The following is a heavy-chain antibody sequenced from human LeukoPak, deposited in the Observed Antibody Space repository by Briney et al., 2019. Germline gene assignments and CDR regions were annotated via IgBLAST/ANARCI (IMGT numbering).Heavy chain of an antibody. V-gene: IGHV4-61*02. D-gene: IGHD3-10*01. J-gene: IGHJ5*02. CDR2: IYTSGST. CDR1: GGSINSGSYY. Sequence: PSQTLSLTCTVSGGSINSGSYYWSWIRQPAGKGLEWIGRIYTSGSTNYNPSLKSRVTISVDTSKNQFSLKLSSVTAADTAVYYCARDFTMVRGVHSTNWFDPWGQGTLVTVSS. CDR3: ARDFTMVRGVHSTNWFDP.